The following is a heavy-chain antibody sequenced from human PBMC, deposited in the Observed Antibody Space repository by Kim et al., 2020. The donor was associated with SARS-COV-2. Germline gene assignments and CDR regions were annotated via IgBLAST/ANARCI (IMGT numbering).Heavy chain of an antibody. Sequence: GGNTYYADSGKGRFTISRDNSKNTLYLQMNSLRAEDTAVYYCAISLSTNYWGQGTLVTVSS. J-gene: IGHJ4*02. V-gene: IGHV3-23*01. CDR3: AISLSTNY. CDR2: GGNT. D-gene: IGHD2-2*01.